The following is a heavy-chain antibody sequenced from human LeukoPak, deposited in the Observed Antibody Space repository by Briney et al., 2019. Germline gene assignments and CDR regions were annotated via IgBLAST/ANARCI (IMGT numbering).Heavy chain of an antibody. CDR2: IIPILGIA. D-gene: IGHD6-13*01. Sequence: ASVEVSCKASGGTFSSYAISWVRQAPGQGLEWMGRIIPILGIANYAQKFQGRVTITADKSTSTAYMELSSLRSEDTAVYYCARDLWYSSSWYREYNWFDPWGQGTLVTVSS. V-gene: IGHV1-69*04. J-gene: IGHJ5*02. CDR3: ARDLWYSSSWYREYNWFDP. CDR1: GGTFSSYA.